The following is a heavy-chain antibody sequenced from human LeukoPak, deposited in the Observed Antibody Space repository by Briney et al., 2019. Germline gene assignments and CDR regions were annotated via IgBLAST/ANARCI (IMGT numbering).Heavy chain of an antibody. J-gene: IGHJ4*02. V-gene: IGHV3-30-3*01. CDR1: EFTFSAYV. CDR2: ISKDGGDE. D-gene: IGHD3-10*01. CDR3: ARDPFYRIYGYLDY. Sequence: PGGSLRLSCEASEFTFSAYVMNWVRQAPGKGLEWVELISKDGGDEHYADSVKGRFTISRDNYKNTLYLQMNTLRPEDTAVYYCARDPFYRIYGYLDYWGQGTMVTVSS.